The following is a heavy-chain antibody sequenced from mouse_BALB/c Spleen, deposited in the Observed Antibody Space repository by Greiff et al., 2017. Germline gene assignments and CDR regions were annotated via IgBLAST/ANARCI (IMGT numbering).Heavy chain of an antibody. V-gene: IGHV5-6-2*01. D-gene: IGHD1-1*01. CDR1: GFTFSSYY. CDR3: ARPNYYGSTSWFAY. CDR2: INSNGGST. J-gene: IGHJ3*01. Sequence: EVHLVESGGGLVKPGGSLKLSCAASGFTFSSYYMSWVRQTPEKRLELVAAINSNGGSTYYPDTVKGRFTISRDNAKNTLYLQMSSLKSEDTALYYCARPNYYGSTSWFAYWGQGTLVTVAA.